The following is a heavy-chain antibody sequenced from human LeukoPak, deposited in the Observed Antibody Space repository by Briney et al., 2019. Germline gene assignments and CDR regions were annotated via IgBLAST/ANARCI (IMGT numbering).Heavy chain of an antibody. V-gene: IGHV3-23*01. CDR2: ISGSGGST. CDR1: GFTFSSYA. Sequence: PGGSLRLSCAASGFTFSSYAMSWVRQAPGKGLEWVSAISGSGGSTYYADSVKGRFTISRDNSKNTLYLQMNSLRAEDTAVYYCAKGADSNPRLVRAFDIWGQGTMVTVSS. J-gene: IGHJ3*02. CDR3: AKGADSNPRLVRAFDI. D-gene: IGHD4-11*01.